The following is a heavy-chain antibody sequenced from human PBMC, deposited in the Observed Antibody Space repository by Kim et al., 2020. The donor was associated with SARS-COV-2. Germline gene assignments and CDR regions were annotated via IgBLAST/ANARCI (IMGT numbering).Heavy chain of an antibody. CDR3: ARDQFMGYNWNGGNYYGMDV. V-gene: IGHV4-59*01. CDR2: IYYSGST. CDR1: GGSISSYY. Sequence: SETLSLTCTVSGGSISSYYWSWIRQPPGKGLEWIGYIYYSGSTNYNPSLKSRVTISVDTSKNQFSLKLSSVTAADTAVYYCARDQFMGYNWNGGNYYGMDVWAQGTPVTVSS. D-gene: IGHD1-20*01. J-gene: IGHJ6*02.